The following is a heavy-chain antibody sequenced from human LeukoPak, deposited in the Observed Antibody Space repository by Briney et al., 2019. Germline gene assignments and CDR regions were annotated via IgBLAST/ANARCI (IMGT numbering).Heavy chain of an antibody. CDR2: INPNSGGT. D-gene: IGHD1-26*01. J-gene: IGHJ6*02. CDR1: GYTFTGYY. CDR3: ARVRRGSDYHGMDV. V-gene: IGHV1-2*04. Sequence: ASVKVSCKASGYTFTGYYMHWVRQAPGQGLEWVGWINPNSGGTNYAQKFQGWVTMTRDTSISTAYMELSRLRSDDTAVYYCARVRRGSDYHGMDVWGQGTTVTVSS.